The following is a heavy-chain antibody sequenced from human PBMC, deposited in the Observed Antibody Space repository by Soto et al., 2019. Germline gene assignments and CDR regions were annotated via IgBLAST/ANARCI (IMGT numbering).Heavy chain of an antibody. CDR1: GFTFSSYA. Sequence: QVQLVESGGGVVQPGRSLRLSCAASGFTFSSYAMHWVRQAPGKGLEWVAVISYDGSNKYYADSVKGRFTISRDNSKNTLYLQMNSLRAEDTAVYYCARDGLDCGGDCYAHFDYWDQGTLVTVSS. D-gene: IGHD2-21*02. CDR2: ISYDGSNK. J-gene: IGHJ4*02. V-gene: IGHV3-30-3*01. CDR3: ARDGLDCGGDCYAHFDY.